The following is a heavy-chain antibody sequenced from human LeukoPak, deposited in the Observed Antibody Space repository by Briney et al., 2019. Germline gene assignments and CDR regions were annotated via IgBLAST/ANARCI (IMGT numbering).Heavy chain of an antibody. CDR2: IIPILGIA. CDR1: GGTFSSYA. Sequence: ASVNVSCKASGGTFSSYAISWVRQAPGQGLEWMGRIIPILGIANYAQKFQGRVTITADKSTSTAYMELSSLRSEDTAVYYCARDTGSGDYYYYGMDVWGQGTTVTVSS. D-gene: IGHD3-10*01. V-gene: IGHV1-69*04. J-gene: IGHJ6*02. CDR3: ARDTGSGDYYYYGMDV.